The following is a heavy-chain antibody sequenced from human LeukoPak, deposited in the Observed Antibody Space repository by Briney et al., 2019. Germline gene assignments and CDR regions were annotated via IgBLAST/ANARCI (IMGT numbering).Heavy chain of an antibody. V-gene: IGHV4-30-2*01. CDR3: ARGGGLVVPAATPDY. CDR2: IYHSGST. D-gene: IGHD2-2*01. CDR1: GGSISSGGYY. Sequence: SQTLSLTCTVSGGSISSGGYYWSWIRQPPGKGLEWIGYIYHSGSTYYNPSLKSRVTISVDRSKNQFSLKLSSVTAADTAVYYCARGGGLVVPAATPDYWGQGTLVTVSS. J-gene: IGHJ4*02.